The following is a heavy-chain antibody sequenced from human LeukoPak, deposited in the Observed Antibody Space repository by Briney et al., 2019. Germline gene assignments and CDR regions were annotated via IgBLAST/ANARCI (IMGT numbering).Heavy chain of an antibody. CDR2: IHYSGST. Sequence: SETLSLTCAVSGGSISSSSYYWGWIRQPPGKGLEWIASIHYSGSTYYNPSLKSRVTISEDTSKNQISLKLSSVTAADTAMYYCERSWSDYTTSSFLDYWGQGTLVTVSS. D-gene: IGHD6-6*01. CDR3: ERSWSDYTTSSFLDY. J-gene: IGHJ4*02. V-gene: IGHV4-39*01. CDR1: GGSISSSSYY.